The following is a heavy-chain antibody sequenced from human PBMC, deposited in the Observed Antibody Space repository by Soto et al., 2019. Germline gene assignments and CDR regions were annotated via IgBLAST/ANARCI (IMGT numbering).Heavy chain of an antibody. J-gene: IGHJ4*02. CDR3: ASSSGNNYGVGTNYYFDY. CDR2: IIPIFGTA. Sequence: QVQLVQSGAEVKKPGSSVKVSCKTSGGTFSTYSIVWVRQAPGEGLEWMGGIIPIFGTANYAQKFQDRVTMTADKSTNTAVRELSSLKSEDTAMYYCASSSGNNYGVGTNYYFDYWGQGTLVTVSS. D-gene: IGHD1-26*01. CDR1: GGTFSTYS. V-gene: IGHV1-69*06.